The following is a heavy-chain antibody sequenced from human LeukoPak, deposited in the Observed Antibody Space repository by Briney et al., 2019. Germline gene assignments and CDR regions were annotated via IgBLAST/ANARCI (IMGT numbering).Heavy chain of an antibody. CDR2: IIPIFGTA. D-gene: IGHD1-26*01. CDR3: AKGLSGSYLNWVDP. CDR1: GGTFSSYA. V-gene: IGHV1-69*05. Sequence: SVTVSCQASGGTFSSYAISWVRPAPGQGLEWMGGIIPIFGTANYAQKFQGRVTITTDESTSTAYMELSSLRTEDTAVYYCAKGLSGSYLNWVDPWGQGTLVTVSS. J-gene: IGHJ5*02.